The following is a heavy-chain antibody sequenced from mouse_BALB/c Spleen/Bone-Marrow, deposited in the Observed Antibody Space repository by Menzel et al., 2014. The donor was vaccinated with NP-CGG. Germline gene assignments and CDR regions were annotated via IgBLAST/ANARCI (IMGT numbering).Heavy chain of an antibody. CDR3: ARGGSGYDGYWYFDV. V-gene: IGHV1-69*02. D-gene: IGHD2-2*01. CDR2: IDPSYSYT. J-gene: IGHJ1*01. CDR1: GYTFTSYW. Sequence: QVQLQQSGAELVKPGASVKLSCKASGYTFTSYWMHWVKQRPGQGLEWIGEIDPSYSYTNYNQKFKGKATLTVDKSSSTAYMQLSSLASDDSAVYYCARGGSGYDGYWYFDVWGAGTTVTVSS.